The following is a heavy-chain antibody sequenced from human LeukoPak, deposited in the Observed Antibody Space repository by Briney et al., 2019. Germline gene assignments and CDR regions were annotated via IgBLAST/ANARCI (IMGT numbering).Heavy chain of an antibody. Sequence: PGGTLRLSCAASGFTFSTYGMHWVRQAPGKGLEWVAIISYDGSNQYYADSVKGRFTISRDNSNNTLYLQMNSLRAEDTAVYYCAKGHDYGGHKCDYWGQGTLVTVSS. J-gene: IGHJ4*02. CDR3: AKGHDYGGHKCDY. CDR2: ISYDGSNQ. V-gene: IGHV3-30*18. CDR1: GFTFSTYG. D-gene: IGHD4-23*01.